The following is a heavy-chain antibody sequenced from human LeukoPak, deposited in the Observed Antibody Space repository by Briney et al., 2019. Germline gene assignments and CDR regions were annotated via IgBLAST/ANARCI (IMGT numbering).Heavy chain of an antibody. D-gene: IGHD3-16*01. CDR1: GFSFSNTW. Sequence: GGSLRLSCAASGFSFSNTWMNWVRQAPGKGLEWVGRIKSKTDGGTTDYVAPVEGRFTISRDDSENTLSLQMNSLKIEDTAVYYCTQGGTKAYSWGQGTLVTVSS. J-gene: IGHJ4*02. V-gene: IGHV3-15*01. CDR3: TQGGTKAYS. CDR2: IKSKTDGGTT.